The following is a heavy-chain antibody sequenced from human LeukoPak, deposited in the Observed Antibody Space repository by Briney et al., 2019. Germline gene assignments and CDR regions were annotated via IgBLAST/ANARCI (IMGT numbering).Heavy chain of an antibody. CDR3: ARRATTERGHSYGLDY. V-gene: IGHV3-48*04. Sequence: GGSLRLSCAASGFTFSSYSMNWVRQAPGKGLEWVSYISSSSSTIYYADSVKGRFTISRDNAKNSLYLQMNSLTAEDTAVYYCARRATTERGHSYGLDYWGQGTLVTVSS. J-gene: IGHJ4*02. CDR1: GFTFSSYS. CDR2: ISSSSSTI. D-gene: IGHD5-18*01.